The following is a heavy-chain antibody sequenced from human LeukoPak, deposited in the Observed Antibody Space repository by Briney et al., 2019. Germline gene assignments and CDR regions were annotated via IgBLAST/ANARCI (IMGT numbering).Heavy chain of an antibody. V-gene: IGHV4-39*07. CDR1: GGSISSSSYY. Sequence: KSSETLSLTCTVSGGSISSSSYYWGWIRQPPGKGLEWIGSIYYSGSTYYNPSLKSRVTISVDTSKNQFSLKLSSVTAADTAVYYCARDGAYCSNTSCFNWFDPWGQGTLVTVSS. CDR2: IYYSGST. D-gene: IGHD2-2*01. CDR3: ARDGAYCSNTSCFNWFDP. J-gene: IGHJ5*02.